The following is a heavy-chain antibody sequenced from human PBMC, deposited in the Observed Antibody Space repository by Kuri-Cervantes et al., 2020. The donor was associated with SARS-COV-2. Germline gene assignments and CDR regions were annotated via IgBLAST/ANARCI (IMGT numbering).Heavy chain of an antibody. D-gene: IGHD7-27*01. CDR3: AKALGNYYYYGMDV. CDR2: ISYDGSNK. V-gene: IGHV3-30*09. Sequence: GESLKISCAASGFTFSSYAMHWVRQAPGKGLEWMAVISYDGSNKYYADSVKGRFAISRDNSKNTLYLQMNSLRAEDTAVYYCAKALGNYYYYGMDVWGQGTTVTVSS. J-gene: IGHJ6*02. CDR1: GFTFSSYA.